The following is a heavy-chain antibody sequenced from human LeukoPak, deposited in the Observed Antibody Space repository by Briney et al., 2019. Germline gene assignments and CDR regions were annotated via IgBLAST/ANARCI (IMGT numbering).Heavy chain of an antibody. CDR3: AKGWDYFDH. J-gene: IGHJ4*02. CDR1: EFMFTSYA. V-gene: IGHV3-23*01. Sequence: GGSLRLSCAASEFMFTSYAVSWVRQAPGKGLEWVSSISASGDNTYYTDSLKGRVTISRDNSSNAFFLQMNRLRVEDTAIYYCAKGWDYFDHWGEGTLVTVSS. D-gene: IGHD3-16*01. CDR2: ISASGDNT.